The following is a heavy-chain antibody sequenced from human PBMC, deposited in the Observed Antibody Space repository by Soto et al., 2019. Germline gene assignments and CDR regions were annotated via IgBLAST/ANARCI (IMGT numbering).Heavy chain of an antibody. CDR2: IDPSDSYT. J-gene: IGHJ6*02. CDR1: GYSFTSYW. CDR3: ARPGDSSSWPYYYYYGMDV. Sequence: PGESLKISCKGSGYSFTSYWISWVRQMPGKGLEWMGRIDPSDSYTNYSPSFQGHVTISADKSISTAYLQRSSLKASDTAMYYCARPGDSSSWPYYYYYGMDVWGQGTTVTVSS. V-gene: IGHV5-10-1*01. D-gene: IGHD6-13*01.